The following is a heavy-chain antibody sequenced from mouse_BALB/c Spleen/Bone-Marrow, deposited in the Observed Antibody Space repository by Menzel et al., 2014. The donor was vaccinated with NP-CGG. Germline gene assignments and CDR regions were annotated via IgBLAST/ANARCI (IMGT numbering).Heavy chain of an antibody. Sequence: EVMLVESGGGLVKPGGSLKLSCAASGFAFSSYDMSWVRQTPEKRLEWVAYISRGGGSTYYSDTVKGRFTISRDNAKDTLYLQMSSLKSEDTAMYYCARQIVRGFAYWGQGTLVTVSA. CDR2: ISRGGGST. J-gene: IGHJ3*01. CDR1: GFAFSSYD. V-gene: IGHV5-12-1*01. D-gene: IGHD2-5*01. CDR3: ARQIVRGFAY.